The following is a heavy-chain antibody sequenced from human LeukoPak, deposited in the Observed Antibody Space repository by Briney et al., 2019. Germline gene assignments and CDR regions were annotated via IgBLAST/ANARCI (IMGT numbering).Heavy chain of an antibody. J-gene: IGHJ4*02. Sequence: PGGSLRLSCAASGFTFSSYSMNWVRQAPGKGLEWVSYISSSSSTIYYADSVKGRFTISRDNAKNSLYLQMNSLRAEDTAVYYCARVAGGYSYGGSDYWGQGTLVTVSS. CDR2: ISSSSSTI. CDR1: GFTFSSYS. CDR3: ARVAGGYSYGGSDY. D-gene: IGHD5-18*01. V-gene: IGHV3-48*04.